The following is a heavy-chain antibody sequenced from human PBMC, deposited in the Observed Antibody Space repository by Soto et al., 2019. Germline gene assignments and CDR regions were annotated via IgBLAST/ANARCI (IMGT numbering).Heavy chain of an antibody. CDR2: IYYSGST. V-gene: IGHV4-59*08. Sequence: SETLSLTCTVPGGSISSYYWSWIRQPPGKGLEWIGYIYYSGSTNYNPSLKSRVTISVDTSKNQFSLKLSSVTAADTAVYYCARHRSDPSPYYYMDVWGKGTTVTVSS. CDR3: ARHRSDPSPYYYMDV. CDR1: GGSISSYY. J-gene: IGHJ6*03.